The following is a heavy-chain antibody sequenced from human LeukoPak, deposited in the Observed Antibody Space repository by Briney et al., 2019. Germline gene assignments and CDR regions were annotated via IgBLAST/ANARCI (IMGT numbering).Heavy chain of an antibody. D-gene: IGHD4/OR15-4a*01. CDR2: IYYSGST. CDR1: GDSISSGDYY. V-gene: IGHV4-30-4*01. CDR3: ARELTYADY. Sequence: PSETLSLTCTVSGDSISSGDYYWSWSRQPPGKGLEWIGYIYYSGSTYYNPSLKSRVTMSVDTSENQFSLKLSSVTAADTAVYYCARELTYADYWGQGTLVTVSS. J-gene: IGHJ4*02.